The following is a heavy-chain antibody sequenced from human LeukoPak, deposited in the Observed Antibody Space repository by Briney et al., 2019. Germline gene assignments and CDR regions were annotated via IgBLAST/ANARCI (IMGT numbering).Heavy chain of an antibody. Sequence: ASVKVSCKASGYTFTSYGISWVRQAPGQGLEWMGWISAYNGNTNYAQKLQGRVTMTTDTSTSTAYMELRSLRSDDTAVYYCARDRPGCCSSTSCLDAFDIWGQGTMVTVSS. CDR1: GYTFTSYG. CDR3: ARDRPGCCSSTSCLDAFDI. CDR2: ISAYNGNT. V-gene: IGHV1-18*01. D-gene: IGHD2-2*03. J-gene: IGHJ3*02.